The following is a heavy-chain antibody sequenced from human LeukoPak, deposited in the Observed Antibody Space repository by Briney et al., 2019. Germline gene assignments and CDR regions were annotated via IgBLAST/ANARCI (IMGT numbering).Heavy chain of an antibody. CDR2: ISGSGVTT. D-gene: IGHD5-18*01. CDR1: GFTFSSYA. Sequence: PGGSLRLSCVASGFTFSSYAMSWVRQAPGKGLEWVSAISGSGVTTHYAGSVKGRFSISRDNSKNTLYLQMNSLRAEDTAVYYCARDRAYNYLSDYWGQGTLVTVSS. J-gene: IGHJ4*02. CDR3: ARDRAYNYLSDY. V-gene: IGHV3-23*01.